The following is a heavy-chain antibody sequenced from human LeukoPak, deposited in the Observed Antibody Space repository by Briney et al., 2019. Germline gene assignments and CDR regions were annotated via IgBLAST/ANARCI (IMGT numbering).Heavy chain of an antibody. Sequence: SQTLSLTCTVSGGSISSGGYYWSWIRQHPGKGMEWLGYIYYSGSTYYNPSLKSRVTISLDTSKNQFSLELSSVTAEDTAVYYCARGNSDYYDSSGYYFDYWGQGTLVTVSS. V-gene: IGHV4-31*03. CDR3: ARGNSDYYDSSGYYFDY. CDR2: IYYSGST. D-gene: IGHD3-22*01. CDR1: GGSISSGGYY. J-gene: IGHJ4*02.